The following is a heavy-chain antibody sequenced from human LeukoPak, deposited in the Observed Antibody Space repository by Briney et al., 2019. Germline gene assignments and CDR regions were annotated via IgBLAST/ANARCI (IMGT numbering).Heavy chain of an antibody. CDR3: ARDLPVTLVRERFDY. CDR1: GYTFPSYC. J-gene: IGHJ4*02. CDR2: ISAYNGNT. V-gene: IGHV1-18*04. Sequence: AAVKVSCKASGYTFPSYCISWVRQAPGQGLEGMGWISAYNGNTNYAQKLQGRVTMTTDTSTSTAYMELRSLRSGAPAVYYCARDLPVTLVRERFDYWGQGTLVTVSS. D-gene: IGHD1-1*01.